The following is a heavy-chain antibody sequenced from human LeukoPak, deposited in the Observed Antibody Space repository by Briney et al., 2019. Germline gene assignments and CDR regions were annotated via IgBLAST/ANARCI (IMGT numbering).Heavy chain of an antibody. D-gene: IGHD3-22*01. CDR1: QNTFISDY. CDR3: ARDSDDSSGYGDAFDI. Sequence: SVKVSCKASQNTFISDYMHWVRQAPGQGLEWMGGIIPIFGTANYAQKFQGRVTITADKSTSTAYMELSSLRSEDTAVYYCARDSDDSSGYGDAFDIWGQGTMVTVSS. J-gene: IGHJ3*02. CDR2: IIPIFGTA. V-gene: IGHV1-69*06.